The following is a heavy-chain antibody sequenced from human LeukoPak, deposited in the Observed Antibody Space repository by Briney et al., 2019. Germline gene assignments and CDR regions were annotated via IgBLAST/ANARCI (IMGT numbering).Heavy chain of an antibody. CDR1: GGSFSGYY. J-gene: IGHJ3*01. D-gene: IGHD2-2*01. CDR3: ALGYCSSTSCVRAFDL. V-gene: IGHV4-34*01. Sequence: PSETLSLICAVYGGSFSGYYWSWIRQPPGKGLEWIGEINHSGSTNYNPSLKSRVTISVDTSKNQFSLKLSSVTAADTAVYYCALGYCSSTSCVRAFDLRRQETMVTVSS. CDR2: INHSGST.